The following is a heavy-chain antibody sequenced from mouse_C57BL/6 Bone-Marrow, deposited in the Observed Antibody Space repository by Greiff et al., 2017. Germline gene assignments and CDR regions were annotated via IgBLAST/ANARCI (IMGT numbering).Heavy chain of an antibody. CDR1: GFTFSDYG. V-gene: IGHV5-17*01. CDR2: ISSGSSAI. J-gene: IGHJ2*01. Sequence: EVLLVESGGGLVKPGGSLKLSCAASGFTFSDYGMHWVRQAPEKGLEWVAYISSGSSAINYADTVKGRFTISRDNAKNTLFMKMAGVGSEDTAMYYCARSVSSDYWGQGTTVTVSS. CDR3: ARSVSSDY.